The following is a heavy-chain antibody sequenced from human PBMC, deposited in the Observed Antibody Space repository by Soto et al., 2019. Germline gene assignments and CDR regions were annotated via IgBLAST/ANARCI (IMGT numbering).Heavy chain of an antibody. Sequence: QVQLQQLGAGLLKPSETLSLTCAVYGGSFSGYYWSWIRQPPGKGLEWIGEINHSGSTNYNPSLKSRVTISGETSKNQFSLKLSSVTAADTAVYYCARRRVYCSGGSCSYNWFDPWGQGTLVTVSS. J-gene: IGHJ5*02. V-gene: IGHV4-34*01. D-gene: IGHD2-15*01. CDR1: GGSFSGYY. CDR2: INHSGST. CDR3: ARRRVYCSGGSCSYNWFDP.